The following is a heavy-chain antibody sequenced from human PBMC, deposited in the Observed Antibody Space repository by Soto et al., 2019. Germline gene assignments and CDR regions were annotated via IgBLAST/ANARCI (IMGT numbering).Heavy chain of an antibody. V-gene: IGHV4-34*01. CDR3: GAPYLYSSSSDWFDP. CDR1: GGSFSGYY. CDR2: INHSGST. D-gene: IGHD6-6*01. J-gene: IGHJ5*02. Sequence: QVQLQQWGAGLLKPSETLSLTCAVSGGSFSGYYWSWIRQPPGKGLEWIGEINHSGSTNYNPSLKSRVTISVDTSKNQFSLKLSSVTAADTAVYYCGAPYLYSSSSDWFDPWGQGTLVTVSS.